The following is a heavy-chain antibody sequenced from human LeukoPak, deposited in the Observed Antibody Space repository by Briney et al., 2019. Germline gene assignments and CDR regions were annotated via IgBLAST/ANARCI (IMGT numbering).Heavy chain of an antibody. D-gene: IGHD2-15*01. Sequence: SETLSLTCAVYGGSFSGYYWSWIRQPPGKGLEWIGEINHSGSTNYNPSLKSRVTISLDTSENHFSLKLSSVTAADTAVYYCARRIVVVVAETNWFDPWGQGTLVTVSS. V-gene: IGHV4-34*01. CDR1: GGSFSGYY. CDR3: ARRIVVVVAETNWFDP. J-gene: IGHJ5*02. CDR2: INHSGST.